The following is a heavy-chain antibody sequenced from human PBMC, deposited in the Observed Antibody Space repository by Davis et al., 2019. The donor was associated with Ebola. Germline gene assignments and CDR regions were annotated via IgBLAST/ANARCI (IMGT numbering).Heavy chain of an antibody. V-gene: IGHV1-69*13. CDR2: IIPIFGTA. J-gene: IGHJ4*02. CDR3: AREWFRESLFDY. CDR1: GYTFTSYA. Sequence: SVKVSCKASGYTFTSYAISWVRQAPGQGLEWMGGIIPIFGTANYAQKFQGGVTITADESTSTAYMELSSLRSEDTAVYYCAREWFRESLFDYWGQGTLVTVSS. D-gene: IGHD3-10*01.